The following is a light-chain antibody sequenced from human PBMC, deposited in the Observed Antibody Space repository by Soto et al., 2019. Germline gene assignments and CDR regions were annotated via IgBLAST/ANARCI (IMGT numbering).Light chain of an antibody. V-gene: IGLV2-8*01. CDR1: SSDVGGYNY. CDR3: CSDAGSNIL. J-gene: IGLJ2*01. CDR2: EVN. Sequence: QSALTQPPSASGSPGQSVTISCTGTSSDVGGYNYVSWYQHHPGKAPKLMIYEVNKRPSGVPDRFSGSKSDNTASLTVSGLQAEDEADYYCCSDAGSNILFGGGTKLTVL.